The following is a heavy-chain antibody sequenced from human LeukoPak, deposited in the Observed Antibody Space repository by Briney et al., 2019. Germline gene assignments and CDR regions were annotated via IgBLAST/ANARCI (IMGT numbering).Heavy chain of an antibody. CDR1: GGSISSSSYY. V-gene: IGHV4-39*07. CDR3: ARRGNTYYDFWSGYYTPNWFDP. J-gene: IGHJ5*02. Sequence: SETLSLTCTVSGGSISSSSYYWGWIRQPPGKGLEWIGSIYYSGSTYYNPSLKSRVAISVDTSKNQFSLKLSSVTAADTAVYYCARRGNTYYDFWSGYYTPNWFDPWGQGTLVTVSS. D-gene: IGHD3-3*01. CDR2: IYYSGST.